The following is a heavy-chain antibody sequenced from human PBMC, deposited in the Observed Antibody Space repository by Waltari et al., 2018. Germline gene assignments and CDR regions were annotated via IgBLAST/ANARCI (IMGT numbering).Heavy chain of an antibody. J-gene: IGHJ4*02. CDR1: GFTFSSYA. CDR2: ISGSGGSQ. Sequence: EVQLVESGGGLVQPGGSLRLSCAASGFTFSSYAMSWVRQAPGKGLEWVSAISGSGGSQYDADSVKGRFTIAIDNSKNTLYLPMNSLRAEYTAVYYCAKVGSVSYRRPFDYWGQGTLVTVSS. V-gene: IGHV3-23*04. CDR3: AKVGSVSYRRPFDY. D-gene: IGHD1-26*01.